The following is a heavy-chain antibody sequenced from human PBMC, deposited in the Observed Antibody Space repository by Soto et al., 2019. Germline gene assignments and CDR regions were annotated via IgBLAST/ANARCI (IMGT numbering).Heavy chain of an antibody. CDR1: GFTLSSDG. V-gene: IGHV3-30*18. D-gene: IGHD2-2*01. CDR3: AKDFPLYCSSTSCYFQIGHNWFDP. CDR2: ISYDGSNK. J-gene: IGHJ5*02. Sequence: GGSLRLCCGDSGFTLSSDGMHGVRQALGKGLEWVAVISYDGSNKYYADSVKGRFTISRDNSKNTLYLQMNSMRAEDTAVYYCAKDFPLYCSSTSCYFQIGHNWFDPWSQGTLVTVSS.